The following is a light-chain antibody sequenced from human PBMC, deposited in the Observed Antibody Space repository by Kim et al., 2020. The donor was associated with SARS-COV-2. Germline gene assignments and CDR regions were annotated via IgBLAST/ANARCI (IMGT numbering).Light chain of an antibody. J-gene: IGKJ1*01. Sequence: ASVGDRVTITCRASESGSGWVCWYQQKPRTAPNVVIFDASTVYNRVPSRFSGGGSGTYFTPTISSQQADDVATFCCQQYGSYSRTFGQGTQVDIK. CDR2: DAS. CDR3: QQYGSYSRT. V-gene: IGKV1-5*01. CDR1: ESGSGW.